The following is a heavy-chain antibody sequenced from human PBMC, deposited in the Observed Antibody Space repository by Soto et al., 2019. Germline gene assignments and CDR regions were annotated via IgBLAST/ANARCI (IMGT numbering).Heavy chain of an antibody. Sequence: QVQLQESGPGLMKPSETLSLTCTVSGGSTRNYYWSWIRQPPGKGLEWVGYIYYGGSTNYNSSLKSRVTRSVDTSKNQFSLKLSSVTAADTAVYYCARYVTPYDTAVLFDPWGQGTLVTVSS. CDR2: IYYGGST. CDR3: ARYVTPYDTAVLFDP. D-gene: IGHD3-9*01. CDR1: GGSTRNYY. V-gene: IGHV4-59*01. J-gene: IGHJ5*02.